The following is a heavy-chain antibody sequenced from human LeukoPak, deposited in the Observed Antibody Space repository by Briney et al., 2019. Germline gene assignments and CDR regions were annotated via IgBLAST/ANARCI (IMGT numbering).Heavy chain of an antibody. CDR2: NNHSGST. CDR3: ARKTGYSSGWYVY. J-gene: IGHJ4*02. V-gene: IGHV4-39*07. Sequence: SETLSLTCTVSGGSISSSSYYWGWTRQPPGKGLEWIGENNHSGSTNYNPSLKSRVTISVDTSKNQFSLKLSSVSAADTAVYYCARKTGYSSGWYVYWGQGTLVTVSS. D-gene: IGHD6-19*01. CDR1: GGSISSSSYY.